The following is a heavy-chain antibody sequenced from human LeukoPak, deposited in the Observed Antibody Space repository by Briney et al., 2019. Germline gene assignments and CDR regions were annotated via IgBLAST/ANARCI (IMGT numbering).Heavy chain of an antibody. Sequence: SETLSLTCTVSGGSISNDYWSWIRQSAGKGLEWIGRIYSSGTTTYNPSLKSRVTVSVDTSKNQFSLKLNSVTAADTAVYFCARGLTGSTGFDPWGQGTLVTVSS. D-gene: IGHD1-7*01. CDR3: ARGLTGSTGFDP. V-gene: IGHV4-4*07. CDR1: GGSISNDY. CDR2: IYSSGTT. J-gene: IGHJ5*02.